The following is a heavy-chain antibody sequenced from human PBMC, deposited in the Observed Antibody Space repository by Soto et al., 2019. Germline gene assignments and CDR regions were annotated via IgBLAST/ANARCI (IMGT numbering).Heavy chain of an antibody. CDR3: EKFSRPPVRAFDI. J-gene: IGHJ3*02. Sequence: GGSLRLSCEASGFTFSDFYMSWIRQAPGKGLEWVSYISSSSSIIYNSDSVKGRFTISRDNAKQSLFLQMNSLRAEDTAVYYCEKFSRPPVRAFDIWGQGTMVTVSS. V-gene: IGHV3-11*01. CDR2: ISSSSSII. D-gene: IGHD3-3*01. CDR1: GFTFSDFY.